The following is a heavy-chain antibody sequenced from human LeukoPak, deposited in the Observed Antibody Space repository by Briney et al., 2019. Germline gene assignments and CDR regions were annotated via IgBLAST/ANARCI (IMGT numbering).Heavy chain of an antibody. CDR3: ARDGVHYDSSGYYRYYFDS. D-gene: IGHD3-22*01. Sequence: GGSLRLSCAASGFTFSTYWMSWVRQAPGKGLEWVANIKQDGTEKYYVDSVKGRFTISRDNAKKSLYLQMNSLRAEDTAVYYCARDGVHYDSSGYYRYYFDSWGQGTLVIVSS. J-gene: IGHJ4*02. V-gene: IGHV3-7*01. CDR2: IKQDGTEK. CDR1: GFTFSTYW.